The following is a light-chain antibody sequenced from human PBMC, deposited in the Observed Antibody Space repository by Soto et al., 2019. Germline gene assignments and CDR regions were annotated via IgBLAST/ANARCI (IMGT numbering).Light chain of an antibody. CDR2: LGS. Sequence: DIVMTQSPLSLPVTPGEPASISCRSSQRRLHSNGYNYLDWYLQKPGQSPQLLIYLGSNRASGVPDRFSGSGSGTDFTLKISRVEAEDVGVYYCMQALQTPRFGPGTKVDIK. CDR3: MQALQTPR. CDR1: QRRLHSNGYNY. J-gene: IGKJ3*01. V-gene: IGKV2-28*01.